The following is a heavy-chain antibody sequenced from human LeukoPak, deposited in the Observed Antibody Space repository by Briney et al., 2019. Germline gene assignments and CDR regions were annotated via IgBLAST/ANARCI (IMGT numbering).Heavy chain of an antibody. Sequence: SETLSLTCAAYGGSFSGYYWSWIRQPPGKGLEWIGEINHSGSTNYNPSLKSRVTISVDTSKNQFSLKLSSVTAADTAVYYCARANSSGFDYWGQGTLVTVSS. D-gene: IGHD6-19*01. CDR2: INHSGST. J-gene: IGHJ4*02. CDR3: ARANSSGFDY. V-gene: IGHV4-34*01. CDR1: GGSFSGYY.